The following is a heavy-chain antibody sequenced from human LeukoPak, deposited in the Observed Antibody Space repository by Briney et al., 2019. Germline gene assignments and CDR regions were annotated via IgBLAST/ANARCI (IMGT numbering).Heavy chain of an antibody. V-gene: IGHV3-23*01. Sequence: PGGSLRLSCATSGFTFSSYGMTWVRQAPGKGLEWVSSISASGDNTYYADSVKGRFTFSRDNSRNTLYLQMNSLRAEDTAVYYCARGGYYGSGTYYGPTSPHWGQGTLVTVSS. CDR2: ISASGDNT. CDR3: ARGGYYGSGTYYGPTSPH. J-gene: IGHJ4*02. CDR1: GFTFSSYG. D-gene: IGHD3-10*01.